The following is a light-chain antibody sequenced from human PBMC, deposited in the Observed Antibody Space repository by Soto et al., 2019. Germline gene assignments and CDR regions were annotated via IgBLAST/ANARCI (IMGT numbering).Light chain of an antibody. J-gene: IGKJ4*01. Sequence: DIQMTQSPSSLSASVGDRVTITCQASQDISNYLNWYQQKPGKAPTLLIYDASNLETGVPSRFSGSGSATDFTVTISSLQPEDIATYYCQQYDNLPLTFGGGTKVEIK. V-gene: IGKV1-33*01. CDR1: QDISNY. CDR2: DAS. CDR3: QQYDNLPLT.